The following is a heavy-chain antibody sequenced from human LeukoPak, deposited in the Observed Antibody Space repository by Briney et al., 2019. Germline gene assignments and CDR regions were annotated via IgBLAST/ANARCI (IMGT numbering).Heavy chain of an antibody. J-gene: IGHJ4*02. CDR3: AKGKRLRFLEWLPTFDY. Sequence: GGSLRLSCAASGFTFSSYGMHWVRQAPGKGLEWVAVISYDGSNKYYADSVKGRFTISRDNSENTLYLQMNSLRAEDTAVYYCAKGKRLRFLEWLPTFDYWGQGTLVTVSS. V-gene: IGHV3-30*18. CDR1: GFTFSSYG. D-gene: IGHD3-3*01. CDR2: ISYDGSNK.